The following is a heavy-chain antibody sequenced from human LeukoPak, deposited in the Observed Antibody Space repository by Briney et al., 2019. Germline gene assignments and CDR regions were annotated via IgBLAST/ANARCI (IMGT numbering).Heavy chain of an antibody. D-gene: IGHD6-19*01. CDR3: ASEGGSGRYSGWFDP. J-gene: IGHJ5*02. V-gene: IGHV3-48*04. CDR2: ISGSGDTI. Sequence: PGGPLRLSCAASGFTFSSYSMNWVRQAPGKGLEWVSYISGSGDTIFYADSVQGRFTIYRDNAKNSLYLQLNSLRAEDTDVYYCASEGGSGRYSGWFDPWGQGTLVTVSS. CDR1: GFTFSSYS.